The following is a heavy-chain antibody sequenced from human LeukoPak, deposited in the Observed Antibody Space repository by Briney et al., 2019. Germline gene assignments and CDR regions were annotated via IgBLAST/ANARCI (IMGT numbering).Heavy chain of an antibody. J-gene: IGHJ4*02. Sequence: GGSLRLSCAASGFTFSSYAMSWVRQAPGKGLEWVSGISGSGGSTYYAESVKGRFTISRDNSKNTLYLQMNSLRAEDTAVYYCAKDALYYDILTGPRNWGQGTLVTVSS. CDR3: AKDALYYDILTGPRN. V-gene: IGHV3-23*01. CDR1: GFTFSSYA. D-gene: IGHD3-9*01. CDR2: ISGSGGST.